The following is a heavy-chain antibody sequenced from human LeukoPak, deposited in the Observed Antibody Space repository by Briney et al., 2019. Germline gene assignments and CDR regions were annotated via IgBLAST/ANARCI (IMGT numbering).Heavy chain of an antibody. J-gene: IGHJ4*02. CDR1: GFTFSSYS. CDR2: ISSSSSTI. D-gene: IGHD3-22*01. CDR3: ARRDYDSSGYYLGY. Sequence: PGGSLRLSCAASGFTFSSYSMNWVRQAPGKGLEWVSYISSSSSTIHYADSVKGQFTISRDNAKNSLYLQMNSLRAEDTAVYYCARRDYDSSGYYLGYWGQGTLVTVSS. V-gene: IGHV3-48*04.